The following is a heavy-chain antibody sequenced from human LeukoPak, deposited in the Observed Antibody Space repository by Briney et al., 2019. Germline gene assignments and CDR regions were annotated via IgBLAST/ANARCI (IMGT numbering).Heavy chain of an antibody. CDR3: ASPIVATKFYYYYGTDV. Sequence: ASVKVSCKASGGTFSSYAISWVRQAPGQGLEWMGGIIPIFGTANYAQKFQGRVTITADESTSTAYMELSSLRSEDTAVYYCASPIVATKFYYYYGTDVWGQGTTVTVSS. CDR1: GGTFSSYA. V-gene: IGHV1-69*13. CDR2: IIPIFGTA. J-gene: IGHJ6*02. D-gene: IGHD5-12*01.